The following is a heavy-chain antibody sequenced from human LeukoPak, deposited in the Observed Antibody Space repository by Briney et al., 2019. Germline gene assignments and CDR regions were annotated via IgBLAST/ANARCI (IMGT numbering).Heavy chain of an antibody. D-gene: IGHD4-17*01. V-gene: IGHV4-59*01. J-gene: IGHJ4*02. CDR1: GFTFSSYA. CDR3: ARVETPVTTTPPFDH. CDR2: ISNSGNT. Sequence: PGGSLRLSCAASGFTFSSYAMHWVRQAPGKGLEWIGNISNSGNTNYNPSLKSRVTISIDTSKNQFSLKLSSVTAADTAVYYCARVETPVTTTPPFDHWGQGTLVTVSS.